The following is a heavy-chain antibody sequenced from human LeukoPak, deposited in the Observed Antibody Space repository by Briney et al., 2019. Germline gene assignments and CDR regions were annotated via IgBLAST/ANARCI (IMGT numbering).Heavy chain of an antibody. CDR2: ISSSGSTI. CDR1: GFTFSSYE. D-gene: IGHD3-22*01. J-gene: IGHJ4*02. V-gene: IGHV3-48*03. Sequence: SGGSLRLSCAASGFTFSSYEMNWVRQAPGKGLEWGSYISSSGSTIYYADSVKGRFTISRDNAKNSLYLQMNSLRAEDTAVYYCARDRHSSGYSYFDYWGQGTLVTVSS. CDR3: ARDRHSSGYSYFDY.